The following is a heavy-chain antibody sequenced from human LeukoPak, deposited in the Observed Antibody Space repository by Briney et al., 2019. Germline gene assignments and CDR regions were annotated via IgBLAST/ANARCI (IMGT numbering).Heavy chain of an antibody. J-gene: IGHJ4*02. Sequence: GGSLGLSCAASGFTFDDYAMHWVRQAPGKGLEWVGRIKSKTDGGTTDYAAPVKGRFTISREDSKNTLYLQMNSLRAEDTAVYYCAKAMRSSYCSGGSCYQIGYWGQGTLVTVSS. V-gene: IGHV3-15*01. CDR2: IKSKTDGGTT. CDR3: AKAMRSSYCSGGSCYQIGY. CDR1: GFTFDDYA. D-gene: IGHD2-15*01.